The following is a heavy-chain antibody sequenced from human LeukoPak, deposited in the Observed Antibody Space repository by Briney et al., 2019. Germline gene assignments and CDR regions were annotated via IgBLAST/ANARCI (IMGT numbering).Heavy chain of an antibody. Sequence: PSGTLSLTCAVSGGSIINSIWWSWVRQSPRKGLEWIGEIFHTGSTNYNPSLKSRVTISVDKSKNQFSLKLNSVTAADTAVYFCARRSFGYYSGTYWGQGALVTVSS. CDR3: ARRSFGYYSGTY. J-gene: IGHJ4*02. CDR2: IFHTGST. V-gene: IGHV4-4*02. CDR1: GGSIINSIW. D-gene: IGHD3-22*01.